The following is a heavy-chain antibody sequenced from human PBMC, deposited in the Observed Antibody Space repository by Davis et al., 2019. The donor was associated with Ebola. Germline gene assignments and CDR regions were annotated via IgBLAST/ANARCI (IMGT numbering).Heavy chain of an antibody. D-gene: IGHD2-2*01. CDR2: ISYDGSNK. Sequence: PGGSLRLSCAASGFTFSSYAMHWVRQAPGKGLEWVAVISYDGSNKYYADSVKGRFTISRDNSKNTLYLQMNSLRAEDTAVYYCARALGYCSSTSCDYGMDVWGQGTTVTVSS. CDR1: GFTFSSYA. J-gene: IGHJ6*02. CDR3: ARALGYCSSTSCDYGMDV. V-gene: IGHV3-30-3*01.